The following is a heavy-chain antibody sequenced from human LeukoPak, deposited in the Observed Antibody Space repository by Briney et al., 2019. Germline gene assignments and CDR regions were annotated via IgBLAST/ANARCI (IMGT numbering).Heavy chain of an antibody. CDR2: MNPNSGNT. J-gene: IGHJ4*02. CDR1: GYTFTSSD. V-gene: IGHV1-8*01. D-gene: IGHD3-16*02. Sequence: PQASVKVSCKASGYTFTSSDINWVRQATGQGLEWMGWMNPNSGNTGYAQKFQGRVTMTRNTSISTAYMELSSLRSEDTAVYYCAREYLYYDYVWGSYRYIWADYWGQGTLVTVSS. CDR3: AREYLYYDYVWGSYRYIWADY.